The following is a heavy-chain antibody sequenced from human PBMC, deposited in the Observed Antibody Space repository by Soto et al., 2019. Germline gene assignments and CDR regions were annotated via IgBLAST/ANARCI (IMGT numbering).Heavy chain of an antibody. V-gene: IGHV1-69*01. CDR3: ARGTGAVVGVGWFGP. Sequence: QVRLVQSGGEVKKPGSSVKVSCKASGDTFKSYAISWVRQAPGQGLEWMGGILPIFGTTDYAQNSQGRVTINADGAVSTVNMVLICLTSEDTAVYFCARGTGAVVGVGWFGPWGQGPLVTVSS. CDR2: ILPIFGTT. D-gene: IGHD6-19*01. J-gene: IGHJ5*02. CDR1: GDTFKSYA.